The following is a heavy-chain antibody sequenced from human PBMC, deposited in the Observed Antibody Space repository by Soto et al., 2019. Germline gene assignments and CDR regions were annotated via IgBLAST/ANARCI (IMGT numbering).Heavy chain of an antibody. CDR3: ARDRVDFWSGYSRYYFDY. CDR2: ISYDGSNK. D-gene: IGHD3-3*01. V-gene: IGHV3-30-3*01. J-gene: IGHJ4*02. Sequence: PGGSLRLSCAASGFTFSSYAMHWVRQAPGKGLEWVAVISYDGSNKYYADSVKGRFTISRDNSKNTLYLQMNSLRAEDTAVYYCARDRVDFWSGYSRYYFDYWGQGTLVTVSS. CDR1: GFTFSSYA.